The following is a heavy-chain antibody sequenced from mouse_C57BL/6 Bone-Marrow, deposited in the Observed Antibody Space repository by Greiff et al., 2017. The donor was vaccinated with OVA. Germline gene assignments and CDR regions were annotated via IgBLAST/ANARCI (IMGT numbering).Heavy chain of an antibody. CDR1: GFTFSSYA. V-gene: IGHV5-4*01. J-gene: IGHJ4*01. Sequence: EVKLMESGGGLVKPGGSLKLSCAASGFTFSSYAMSWVRQTPEKRLEWVATISDGGSYTYYPDNVKGRFTISRDNAKNNLYLQMSHLKSEDTAMYYCARDPGGTNYYAMDYWGQGTSVTVSS. CDR3: ARDPGGTNYYAMDY. D-gene: IGHD4-1*01. CDR2: ISDGGSYT.